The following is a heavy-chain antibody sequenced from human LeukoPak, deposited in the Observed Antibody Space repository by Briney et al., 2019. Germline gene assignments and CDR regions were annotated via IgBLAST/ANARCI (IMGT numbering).Heavy chain of an antibody. CDR3: ARDRVYYYYGMDV. Sequence: GGSLRLSCAASGFTFSSYWMSWVRQAPGKGLEWVANIKQHGSEKYYVDSVKGRFTISRDNAKNSLYLQMNSLRAEDTAVYYCARDRVYYYYGMDVWGQGTTVTVSS. CDR2: IKQHGSEK. V-gene: IGHV3-7*01. D-gene: IGHD3-10*01. J-gene: IGHJ6*02. CDR1: GFTFSSYW.